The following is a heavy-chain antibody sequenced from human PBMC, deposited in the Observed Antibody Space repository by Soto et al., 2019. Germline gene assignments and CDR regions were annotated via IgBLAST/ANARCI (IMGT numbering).Heavy chain of an antibody. J-gene: IGHJ3*01. D-gene: IGHD3-9*01. CDR2: IYYSGST. V-gene: IGHV4-31*03. CDR1: GDSISSDGYY. CDR3: ARRHDALTGPDAFDV. Sequence: QVQLQESGPGLVKASQTLSLTCTVSGDSISSDGYYLTWIRQHPGKGLEWIGDIYYSGSTSYNPSLERRVTKSVHTSDNQLSLKLLSVTAADTAVYYCARRHDALTGPDAFDVWGQGTKVTVSS.